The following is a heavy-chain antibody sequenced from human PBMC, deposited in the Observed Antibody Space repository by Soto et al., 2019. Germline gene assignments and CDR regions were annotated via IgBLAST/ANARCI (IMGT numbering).Heavy chain of an antibody. J-gene: IGHJ4*02. CDR1: GFTFDDYT. CDR2: IRSRAYGGTT. D-gene: IGHD3-22*01. Sequence: GGSLRLSCTTSGFTFDDYTVNWFRQAPGKGLEWVAFIRSRAYGGTTQYAASVKGRFTISRDDSKSVAYLQMNSLESEDAAVYYCARSYDGSGYYRAPVDYWGQGTLVTVSS. V-gene: IGHV3-49*03. CDR3: ARSYDGSGYYRAPVDY.